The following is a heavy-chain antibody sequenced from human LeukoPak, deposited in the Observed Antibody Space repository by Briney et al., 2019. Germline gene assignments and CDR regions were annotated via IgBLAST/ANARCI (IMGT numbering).Heavy chain of an antibody. Sequence: SETLSLTCTVSGGSISSYYWSWIRQPPGKGLEWIGYIYYSGSTNYNPSLKSRVTISVDTSKNQFSLKLSSVTAADTAVYYCARVGDYANWFDPWGQGTLVTVSS. CDR3: ARVGDYANWFDP. CDR2: IYYSGST. J-gene: IGHJ5*02. CDR1: GGSISSYY. D-gene: IGHD4-17*01. V-gene: IGHV4-59*01.